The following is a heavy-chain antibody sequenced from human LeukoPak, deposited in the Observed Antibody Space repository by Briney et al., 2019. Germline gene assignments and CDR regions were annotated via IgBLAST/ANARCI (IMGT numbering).Heavy chain of an antibody. CDR1: GGTFSGYY. Sequence: SETLSLTCAVYGGTFSGYYWGWIRQPPGKGLEWIGSIYYSGSTYYNPSLKSRVTISVDTSKNQFSLKLSSVTAADTAVYYCARRSYCSSTSCAEGWFDPWGQGTLVTVSS. V-gene: IGHV4-39*01. J-gene: IGHJ5*02. CDR3: ARRSYCSSTSCAEGWFDP. D-gene: IGHD2-2*01. CDR2: IYYSGST.